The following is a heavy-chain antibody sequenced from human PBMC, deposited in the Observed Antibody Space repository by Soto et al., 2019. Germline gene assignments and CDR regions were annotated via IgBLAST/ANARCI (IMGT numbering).Heavy chain of an antibody. CDR2: ISPGGDRR. CDR3: TKSADSARCGVDF. V-gene: IGHV3-48*03. Sequence: EVQLVESGGGLVQPGGSLRLSCVASGFMFGSYAMNWVRQAPGKGLEWVSYISPGGDRRYYAESLKGRITISRDKARNTLSLQITILSDEDTAVSYCTKSADSARCGVDFWGQGTLVTVSS. D-gene: IGHD2-21*01. CDR1: GFMFGSYA. J-gene: IGHJ4*02.